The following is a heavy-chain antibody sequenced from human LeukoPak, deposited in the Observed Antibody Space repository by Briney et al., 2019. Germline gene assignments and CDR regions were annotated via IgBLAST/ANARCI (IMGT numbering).Heavy chain of an antibody. CDR3: ARFAVPAARLYYLDY. D-gene: IGHD2-2*01. CDR1: GFTFSRYG. CDR2: ISGSGDST. Sequence: GGSLRLSCAASGFTFSRYGMSWVRQAPGKGLEWVSAISGSGDSTYYADSVKGRFTISRDNSKNTLYLQMNSLRAEDTAVYYCARFAVPAARLYYLDYWGQGTLVTVSS. J-gene: IGHJ4*02. V-gene: IGHV3-23*01.